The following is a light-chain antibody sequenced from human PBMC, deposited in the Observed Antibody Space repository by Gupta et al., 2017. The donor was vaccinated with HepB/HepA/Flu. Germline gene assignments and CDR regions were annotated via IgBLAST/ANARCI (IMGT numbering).Light chain of an antibody. CDR3: NSQDSSGNHL. CDR1: SLRSYY. V-gene: IGLV3-19*01. J-gene: IGLJ2*01. CDR2: GKN. Sequence: SSALTPDPAVSVALGQTVSLTCQGDSLRSYYASWYQQKPGQAPVLVIYGKNNRPSGIPDRFSGSSSGNTASLTITGAQAEDEADYYCNSQDSSGNHLIGGGTKLTVL.